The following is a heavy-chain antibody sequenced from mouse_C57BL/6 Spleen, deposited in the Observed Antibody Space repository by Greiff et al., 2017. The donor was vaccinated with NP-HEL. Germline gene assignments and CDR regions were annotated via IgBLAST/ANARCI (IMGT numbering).Heavy chain of an antibody. D-gene: IGHD1-1*01. Sequence: VQLQQSGAELVRPGASVTLSCKASGYTFTDYEMHWVKQTPVHGLEWIGAIDPETGGTAYNQKFKGKAILTADKSSSTAYMELRSLKSEDCAVYYCTRSLFITTVAYYFDYWGQGTTLTVSS. CDR2: IDPETGGT. V-gene: IGHV1-15*01. J-gene: IGHJ2*01. CDR3: TRSLFITTVAYYFDY. CDR1: GYTFTDYE.